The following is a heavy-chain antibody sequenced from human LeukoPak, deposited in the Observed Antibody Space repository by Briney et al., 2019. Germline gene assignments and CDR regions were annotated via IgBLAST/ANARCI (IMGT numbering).Heavy chain of an antibody. V-gene: IGHV4-39*01. CDR2: IYYSGST. CDR1: GGSISSSSYY. Sequence: SETLSLTCTVSGGSISSSSYYWGWIRQPPGKGLEWIGSIYYSGSTYYNPSLKSRVTISVDTSKNQFSLKLSSVTAADTAVYYCARPLLAGTISDAFDIWGQGTMVTVSS. J-gene: IGHJ3*02. CDR3: ARPLLAGTISDAFDI. D-gene: IGHD1-7*01.